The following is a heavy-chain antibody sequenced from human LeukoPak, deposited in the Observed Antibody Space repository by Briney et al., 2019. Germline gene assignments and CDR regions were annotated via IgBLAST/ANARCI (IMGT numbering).Heavy chain of an antibody. J-gene: IGHJ4*02. CDR1: GYSFTSYW. CDR3: ARPPYYYGSGSSDFDY. CDR2: IYPGDSAT. D-gene: IGHD3-10*01. V-gene: IGHV5-51*01. Sequence: GESLKISCKGSGYSFTSYWIGWVRQLPGKGLEWMGIIYPGDSATRYSPSFQGQVTISADKSISTAYLQWSSLKASDTAMYYCARPPYYYGSGSSDFDYWGQGTLVTVSS.